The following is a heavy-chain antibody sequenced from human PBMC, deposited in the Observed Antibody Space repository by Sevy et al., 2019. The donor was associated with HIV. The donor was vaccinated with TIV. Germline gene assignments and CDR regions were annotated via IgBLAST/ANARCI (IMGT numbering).Heavy chain of an antibody. CDR2: ISYDGSNK. CDR1: GFTFSSYA. J-gene: IGHJ4*02. D-gene: IGHD6-6*01. CDR3: SRGSGAYSSSSYLDY. Sequence: GGSLRLSCAASGFTFSSYAMHWVRQAPGKGLEWVAVISYDGSNKYYADSVKGRFTISRDNSKNTLYLQMNSLRAKDTAVYYCSRGSGAYSSSSYLDYWGQGTLVTVSS. V-gene: IGHV3-30-3*01.